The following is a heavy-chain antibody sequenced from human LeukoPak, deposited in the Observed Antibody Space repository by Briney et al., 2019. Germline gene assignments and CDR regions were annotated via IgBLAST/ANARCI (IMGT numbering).Heavy chain of an antibody. D-gene: IGHD2-2*01. Sequence: GGSLRLSCAASGFTFSSYGMHWVRQAPGKGLEWVAFIRYDGSNKYCADSVKGRFTISRDNSKNTLYLQMNSLRAEDTAVYYCAKDGDIVVVPAAIDYWGQGTLVTVSS. CDR3: AKDGDIVVVPAAIDY. CDR1: GFTFSSYG. J-gene: IGHJ4*02. CDR2: IRYDGSNK. V-gene: IGHV3-30*02.